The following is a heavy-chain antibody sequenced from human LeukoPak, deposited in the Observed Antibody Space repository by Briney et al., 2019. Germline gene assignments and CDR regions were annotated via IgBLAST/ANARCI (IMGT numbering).Heavy chain of an antibody. J-gene: IGHJ4*02. Sequence: ASVKVSCKASGYTFTGYYMHWVRQAPGQGLEWMGWINPNSGGTVSAQNFQGRVTMSRDTSISTAYMELSGLTSDDTAVYYCARGTPNSYGSPLYSFDNWGQGTLVTVSS. CDR1: GYTFTGYY. CDR3: ARGTPNSYGSPLYSFDN. CDR2: INPNSGGT. D-gene: IGHD5-18*01. V-gene: IGHV1-2*02.